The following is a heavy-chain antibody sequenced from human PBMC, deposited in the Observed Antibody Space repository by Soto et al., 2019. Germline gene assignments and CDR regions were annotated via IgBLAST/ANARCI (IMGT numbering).Heavy chain of an antibody. CDR3: ARDGGLYYYGMDV. J-gene: IGHJ6*02. Sequence: EVQLVESGGGLVQPGGSLRLSCAASGFTFSSYWMSWVRQAPGKGLEWVANIKQDGSEKYYVDSVKGRFTISRDNAKNSLYLQMNSLRAEDTAVYYCARDGGLYYYGMDVWGQGTTVTVSS. V-gene: IGHV3-7*03. CDR2: IKQDGSEK. D-gene: IGHD3-16*01. CDR1: GFTFSSYW.